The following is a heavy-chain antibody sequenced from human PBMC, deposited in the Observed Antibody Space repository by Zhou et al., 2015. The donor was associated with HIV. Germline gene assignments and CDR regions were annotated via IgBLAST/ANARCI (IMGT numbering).Heavy chain of an antibody. D-gene: IGHD2-8*01. J-gene: IGHJ6*02. CDR1: GGTFRNYA. CDR2: FIPMFGTA. CDR3: AREAYCTHTVCPRYYYYGMDV. V-gene: IGHV1-69*01. Sequence: QVQLVQSGAEVKEPGSSVKVSCMASGGTFRNYAISWVRQAPGQGLEWMGGFIPMFGTAQTAQRFQGRVTLTADESSITSYMEVSSLRFDDTAVYYCAREAYCTHTVCPRYYYYGMDVWGQGTTVTVSS.